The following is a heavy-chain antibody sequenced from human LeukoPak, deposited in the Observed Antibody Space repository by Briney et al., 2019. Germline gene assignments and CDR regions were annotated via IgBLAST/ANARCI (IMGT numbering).Heavy chain of an antibody. J-gene: IGHJ4*02. D-gene: IGHD4-11*01. Sequence: GGSLRLSCAASGFTFSSFSMNWVRQAPGKGLEWVSYISSTSSTIYYADSVKGRFTISRDNAKNSLYLQMNSLRAEDTAVYYCARAHPGDYSDFQFDYWGQGTLVTVSS. V-gene: IGHV3-48*01. CDR2: ISSTSSTI. CDR1: GFTFSSFS. CDR3: ARAHPGDYSDFQFDY.